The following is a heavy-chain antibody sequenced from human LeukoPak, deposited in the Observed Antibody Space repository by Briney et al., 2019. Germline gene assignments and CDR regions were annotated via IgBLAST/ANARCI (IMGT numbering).Heavy chain of an antibody. J-gene: IGHJ6*03. CDR2: IYTSGST. V-gene: IGHV4-4*09. Sequence: PSETLSHTCTVSGGPISSYYWSWIRQPPGKGLEWIGYIYTSGSTNYNPPLQSRVTISVDTSKNQFSLKLSSVTAADTAVYYCARHRGSSDYYYYYYYMDVWGKGTTVTVSS. CDR1: GGPISSYY. CDR3: ARHRGSSDYYYYYYYMDV. D-gene: IGHD6-6*01.